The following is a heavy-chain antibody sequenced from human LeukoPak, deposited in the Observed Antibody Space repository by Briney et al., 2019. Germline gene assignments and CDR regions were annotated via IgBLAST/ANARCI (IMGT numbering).Heavy chain of an antibody. J-gene: IGHJ4*02. D-gene: IGHD6-19*01. V-gene: IGHV3-23*01. CDR3: ARRAPYTSGWYYLDY. CDR2: ISGGGGST. CDR1: GFTFSDYA. Sequence: PGGSLRLSCAASGFTFSDYAISWVRQAPGKGLEWVSAISGGGGSTYYADSVKGRFSISRDNSKNTVCLQMNSLRAEDTAVYYCARRAPYTSGWYYLDYWSQGTLVTVSS.